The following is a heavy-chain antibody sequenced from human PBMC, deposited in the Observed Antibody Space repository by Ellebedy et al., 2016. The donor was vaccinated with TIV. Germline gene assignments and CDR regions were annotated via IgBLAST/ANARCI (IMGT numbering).Heavy chain of an antibody. CDR2: ISDSGDTT. Sequence: PGGSLRLSCAASGLRFSSYAMNWVRQAPGKGLEWVSGISDSGDTTYYPDSVKGRFTISRDNSKNTLYLQMNSLRVEDTAVYYCAKQKSTSAGSSDIWGQGAMVTVSS. D-gene: IGHD2-2*01. CDR3: AKQKSTSAGSSDI. J-gene: IGHJ3*02. CDR1: GLRFSSYA. V-gene: IGHV3-23*01.